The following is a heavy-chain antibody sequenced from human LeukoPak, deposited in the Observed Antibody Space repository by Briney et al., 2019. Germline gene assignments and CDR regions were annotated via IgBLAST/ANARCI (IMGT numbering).Heavy chain of an antibody. V-gene: IGHV4-59*12. D-gene: IGHD2-15*01. J-gene: IGHJ4*02. Sequence: SETLSLTCIVSGGSIRNYYWSWIRQPPGKGLEWIGYTYYSGSTNYNLSLKSRVTISVDTSKNQFSLKLSSVTAADTAVYYCARASAYCSGGSCYYFDYWGQGTLVTVSS. CDR2: TYYSGST. CDR3: ARASAYCSGGSCYYFDY. CDR1: GGSIRNYY.